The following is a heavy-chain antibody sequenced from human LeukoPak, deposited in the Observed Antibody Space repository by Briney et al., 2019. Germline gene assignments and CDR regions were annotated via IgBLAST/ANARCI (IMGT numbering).Heavy chain of an antibody. Sequence: GGSLRLSCTASGFTFGDYAMSWFRQAPGKGLEWVGFIRSKAYGGTTEYAASVKGRFTISRDDSKSIAYLQMNSLKTEDTAVYYCTSTASTVTTMGYYFDYWGQGTLATVSS. J-gene: IGHJ4*02. V-gene: IGHV3-49*03. CDR2: IRSKAYGGTT. CDR1: GFTFGDYA. CDR3: TSTASTVTTMGYYFDY. D-gene: IGHD4-17*01.